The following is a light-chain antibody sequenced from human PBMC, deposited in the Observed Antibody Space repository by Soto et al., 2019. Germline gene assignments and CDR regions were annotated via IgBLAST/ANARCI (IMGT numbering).Light chain of an antibody. CDR2: DVS. Sequence: QSVLTQPASVSGSPGQSISISCTGTSSDVGGYNYDSWYQHHPGKAPKLFIYDVSNRPSGVSNRFSRSKSGNTASLTISGLQAEDEADYFCNSYTTSSTPYVFATGTKVTVL. CDR3: NSYTTSSTPYV. J-gene: IGLJ1*01. V-gene: IGLV2-14*03. CDR1: SSDVGGYNY.